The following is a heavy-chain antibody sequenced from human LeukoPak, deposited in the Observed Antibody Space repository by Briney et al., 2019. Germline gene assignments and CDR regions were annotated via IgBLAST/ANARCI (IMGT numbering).Heavy chain of an antibody. J-gene: IGHJ3*02. D-gene: IGHD5-12*01. CDR2: IFPSGGEI. Sequence: PGGSLRLSCAASGFTFSTFAMIWVRQPPGKGLEWVSSIFPSGGEIHYADSVKGRFTISRDNSKNTVYLQMNSLRADDTAVYYCARDRDSGYDDDAFDIWGQGTMVSVSS. CDR3: ARDRDSGYDDDAFDI. CDR1: GFTFSTFA. V-gene: IGHV3-23*01.